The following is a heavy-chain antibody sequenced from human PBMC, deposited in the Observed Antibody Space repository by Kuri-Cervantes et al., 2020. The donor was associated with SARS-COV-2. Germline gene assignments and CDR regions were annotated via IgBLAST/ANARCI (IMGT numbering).Heavy chain of an antibody. CDR2: VYSSGGT. V-gene: IGHV4-4*07. D-gene: IGHD2/OR15-2a*01. Sequence: SETLSLTCTLSGGSISGYYWSWIRQSAGKGLEFIGRVYSSGGTNYNPSLESRVTVSIDTAKNQVSLRLTSVTAADTAVYYCARGILGDDSIHYGMDVWGQGTSVTVSS. CDR1: GGSISGYY. CDR3: ARGILGDDSIHYGMDV. J-gene: IGHJ6*02.